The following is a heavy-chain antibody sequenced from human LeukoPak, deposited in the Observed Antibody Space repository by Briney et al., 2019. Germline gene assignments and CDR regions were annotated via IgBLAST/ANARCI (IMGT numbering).Heavy chain of an antibody. Sequence: SQTLSLTCTVSGGSISCGDYYWSWIRQPPGKGLEWIGYIYYSGSTNYNPSLKSRVTISVDTSKNQFSLKLSSVTAADTAVYYCARGSYGDYSWWGQGTLVTVSS. CDR1: GGSISCGDYY. V-gene: IGHV4-61*08. J-gene: IGHJ4*02. CDR2: IYYSGST. CDR3: ARGSYGDYSW. D-gene: IGHD4-17*01.